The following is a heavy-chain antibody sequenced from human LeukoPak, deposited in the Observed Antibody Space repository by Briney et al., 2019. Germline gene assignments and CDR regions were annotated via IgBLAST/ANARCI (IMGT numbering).Heavy chain of an antibody. CDR2: ITGGGAST. V-gene: IGHV3-23*01. CDR1: GFTFSSYA. J-gene: IGHJ4*02. CDR3: AKESPPSQAYFDN. Sequence: TGGSLRLSCAASGFTFSSYAMSWVRQAPGKGLEWVSDITGGGASTYYADSVRGRFTISRDSSKNTLYLQMNSPTAGDTAVYYCAKESPPSQAYFDNWGQGTLVTVSS.